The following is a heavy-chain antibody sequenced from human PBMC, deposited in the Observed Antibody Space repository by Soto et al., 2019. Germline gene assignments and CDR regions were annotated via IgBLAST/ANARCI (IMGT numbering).Heavy chain of an antibody. CDR1: GFTFSSYA. CDR2: ISGSGGST. D-gene: IGHD3-3*01. CDR3: ARAENYDFWSGYLPFDY. V-gene: IGHV3-23*01. Sequence: GGSLRLSCAASGFTFSSYAMSWVRQAPGTGLEWVSAISGSGGSTYYADSVKGRFTISRDNSKNTLYLQMNSLRAEDTAVYYCARAENYDFWSGYLPFDYWGQGTLVTVSS. J-gene: IGHJ4*02.